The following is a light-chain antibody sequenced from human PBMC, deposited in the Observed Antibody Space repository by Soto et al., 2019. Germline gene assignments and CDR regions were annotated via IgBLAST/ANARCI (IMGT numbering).Light chain of an antibody. V-gene: IGKV3-20*01. J-gene: IGKJ2*01. Sequence: EIVLTQSPGNLSLSPGERATLSCRASQSVSSSHLGWYQKKPGQAPRLLICEISDRADGIPDRFSGSGSGTDFTLTISRLEPEDSARYYCQYYGTSPLYTFGQGTKLEI. CDR2: EIS. CDR3: QYYGTSPLYT. CDR1: QSVSSSH.